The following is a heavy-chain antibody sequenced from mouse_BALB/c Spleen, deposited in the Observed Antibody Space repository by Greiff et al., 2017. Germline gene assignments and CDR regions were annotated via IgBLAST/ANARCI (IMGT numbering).Heavy chain of an antibody. D-gene: IGHD3-3*01. J-gene: IGHJ2*01. CDR2: IYPGDGDT. V-gene: IGHV1-82*01. CDR1: GYAFSSSW. CDR3: ARGGRIRADFDY. Sequence: VQGVESGPELVKPGASVKISCKASGYAFSSSWMNWVKQRPGQGLEWIGRIYPGDGDTNYNGKFKGKATLTADKSSSTAYMQLSSLTSVDSAVYFCARGGRIRADFDYWGQGTTLTVSS.